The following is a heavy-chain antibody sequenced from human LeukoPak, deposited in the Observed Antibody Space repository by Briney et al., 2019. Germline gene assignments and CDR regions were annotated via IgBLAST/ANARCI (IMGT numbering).Heavy chain of an antibody. V-gene: IGHV4-34*01. Sequence: SETLSLTCAVYGGSFSGYYWSWLRQPPGKGLEWIGEINHSGSTNYNPSLKSRVTISVDTSKNQFSLKLSSVTAADTAVYYCARPYYYDSRIDPWGQGILVTVSS. CDR2: INHSGST. J-gene: IGHJ5*02. CDR3: ARPYYYDSRIDP. D-gene: IGHD3-22*01. CDR1: GGSFSGYY.